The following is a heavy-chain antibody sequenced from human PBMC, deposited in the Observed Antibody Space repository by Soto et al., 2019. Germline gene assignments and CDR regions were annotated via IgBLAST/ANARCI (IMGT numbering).Heavy chain of an antibody. CDR1: GFTFTTYA. D-gene: IGHD6-6*01. Sequence: EVQLLESGGGLVQPGGSLRLSCAASGFTFTTYAMSWVRQAPGKGLEWVSAISGSAGSTYYADSVKGRFTISRDNSKNTLSPQMNSLRAEDTAVYYCAKNWDTTFSSSSHWGQGTLVSVSS. V-gene: IGHV3-23*01. J-gene: IGHJ4*02. CDR2: ISGSAGST. CDR3: AKNWDTTFSSSSH.